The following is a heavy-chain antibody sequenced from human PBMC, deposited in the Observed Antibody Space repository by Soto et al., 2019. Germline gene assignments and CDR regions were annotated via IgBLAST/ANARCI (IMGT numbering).Heavy chain of an antibody. CDR3: ARGIVVVPAARYRYGDYVNY. Sequence: ASVKVSCKASGYTFTSYYMHWVRQAPGQGLEWMGIINPSGGSTSYAQKFQGRVTMTRDTSTSTVYMELSSLRSEDTAVYYCARGIVVVPAARYRYGDYVNYWGQGTLVTVSS. J-gene: IGHJ4*02. V-gene: IGHV1-46*03. D-gene: IGHD2-2*01. CDR2: INPSGGST. CDR1: GYTFTSYY.